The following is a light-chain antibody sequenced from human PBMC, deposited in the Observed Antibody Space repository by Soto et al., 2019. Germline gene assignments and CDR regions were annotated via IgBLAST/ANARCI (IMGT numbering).Light chain of an antibody. CDR3: AAWYDSLDVHVV. CDR1: SSNIGSNT. J-gene: IGLJ7*01. CDR2: NNN. V-gene: IGLV1-44*01. Sequence: QSVLTQPPSASGTPGQRVTISCSGSSSNIGSNTVSWFQQLPGRAPKLLLYNNNHRPSGFPDRFSGSKSGTSASPAISGLQSEDEADYYCAAWYDSLDVHVVFGGGTQLTVL.